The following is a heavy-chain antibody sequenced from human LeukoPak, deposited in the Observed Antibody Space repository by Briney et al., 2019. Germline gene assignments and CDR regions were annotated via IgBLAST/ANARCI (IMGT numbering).Heavy chain of an antibody. Sequence: SETLSLTCAVSGGSISSYYWSWIRQPPGKGLEWIGYIYYSGSTNYNPSLKSRVTISVDTSKNQFSLKLSSVTAADTAVYYCARDRGSQPFIDYWGQGTLVTVSS. J-gene: IGHJ4*02. D-gene: IGHD1-26*01. CDR3: ARDRGSQPFIDY. V-gene: IGHV4-59*01. CDR1: GGSISSYY. CDR2: IYYSGST.